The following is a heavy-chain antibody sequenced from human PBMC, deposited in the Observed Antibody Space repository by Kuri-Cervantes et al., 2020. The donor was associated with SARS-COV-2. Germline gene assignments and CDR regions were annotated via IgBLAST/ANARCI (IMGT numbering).Heavy chain of an antibody. V-gene: IGHV4-59*08. CDR2: IYYSGST. CDR3: ATLNDGSEASTTGTWVDAFDI. Sequence: SETLSLTCTVSGGSISSHYWSWIRQPPGKGLEWIGYIYYSGSTNYNPSLKSRVTISVDTSKNQFSLKLSSVTAADTAVYYCATLNDGSEASTTGTWVDAFDIWGQGTMVTVSS. CDR1: GGSISSHY. J-gene: IGHJ3*02. D-gene: IGHD1-1*01.